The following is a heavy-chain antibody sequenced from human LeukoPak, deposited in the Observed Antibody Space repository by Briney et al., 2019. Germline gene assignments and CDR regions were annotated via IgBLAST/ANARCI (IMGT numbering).Heavy chain of an antibody. CDR3: AGGGGGVTEYFQH. CDR1: GGSMSDYY. J-gene: IGHJ1*01. Sequence: PSETLSLTCTVSGGSMSDYYWTWIRQPPGKGREWIGYIYYSGGTNYNPSLKSRVTISVDTSKNQFSLKLKSVVAADTAVYYCAGGGGGVTEYFQHWGQGTLVTVSS. V-gene: IGHV4-59*12. CDR2: IYYSGGT. D-gene: IGHD4-11*01.